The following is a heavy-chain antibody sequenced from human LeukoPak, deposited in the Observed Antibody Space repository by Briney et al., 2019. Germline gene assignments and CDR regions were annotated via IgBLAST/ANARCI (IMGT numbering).Heavy chain of an antibody. CDR1: GGSISSYY. V-gene: IGHV4-59*01. J-gene: IGHJ6*02. CDR2: IYYSGST. CDR3: ARGAIVGATLGMDV. D-gene: IGHD1-26*01. Sequence: SETLSLTCTVSGGSISSYYWSWIRQPPGKGLEWIGYIYYSGSTNYNPSLKSRVTISVDTSKNQFSLKLSSVTAADTAVYYCARGAIVGATLGMDVWGQGTTVTVSS.